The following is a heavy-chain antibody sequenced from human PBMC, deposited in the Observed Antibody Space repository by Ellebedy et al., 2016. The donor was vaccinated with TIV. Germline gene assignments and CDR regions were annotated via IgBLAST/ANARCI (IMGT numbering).Heavy chain of an antibody. CDR2: IKYDGSIR. CDR1: GFPFSNYW. D-gene: IGHD2-21*01. J-gene: IGHJ4*02. Sequence: GESLKISCAASGFPFSNYWMHWVRQRPGKGLEWVSRIKYDGSIRDYADSVKGRVTVSRDNTKNTVYLQIDSLRDDDKAVYYCGKDLHVAGCDYWGQGTRVTVSS. V-gene: IGHV3-74*01. CDR3: GKDLHVAGCDY.